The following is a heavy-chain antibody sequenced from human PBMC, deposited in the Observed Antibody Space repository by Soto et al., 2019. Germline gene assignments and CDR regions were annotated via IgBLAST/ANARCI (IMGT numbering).Heavy chain of an antibody. CDR3: AKPTHFPFYYDFWSGYPPVPGWFDP. Sequence: PGGSLRLSCSASGFSFSDYYMTWVRQAPGKGLEWSSYISGSGSSTYYAESVKGRFTISRDNAKNTLYLQMNSLRAEDTAVYYCAKPTHFPFYYDFWSGYPPVPGWFDPWGQGTLVTVSS. J-gene: IGHJ5*02. CDR2: ISGSGSST. D-gene: IGHD3-3*01. CDR1: GFSFSDYY. V-gene: IGHV3-23*01.